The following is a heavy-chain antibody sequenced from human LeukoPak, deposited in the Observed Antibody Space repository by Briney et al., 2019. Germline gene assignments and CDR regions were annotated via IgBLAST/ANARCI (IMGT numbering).Heavy chain of an antibody. CDR1: GGSISSGDYY. J-gene: IGHJ4*02. Sequence: KTSQTLSLTCTVSGGSISSGDYYWSWIRQPPGKGLEWIGYIYYSGSTYYNPSLKSRVTISVDTSKNQFSLKLSSVTTADTAVYYCARITCYYGSGSRALDYWGQGTLVTVSS. V-gene: IGHV4-30-4*01. CDR3: ARITCYYGSGSRALDY. CDR2: IYYSGST. D-gene: IGHD3-10*01.